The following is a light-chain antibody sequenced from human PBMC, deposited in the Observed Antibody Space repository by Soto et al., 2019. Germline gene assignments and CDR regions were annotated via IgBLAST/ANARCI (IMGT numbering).Light chain of an antibody. CDR1: SSDIGSYDH. J-gene: IGLJ1*01. V-gene: IGLV2-14*03. CDR2: AVS. Sequence: QSVLTQPASVSGSPGQSMTISCSGTSSDIGSYDHVAWYQQFPGKSPKLIIYAVSDRPSGVSDRFSGSKSGISASLTISGLQTEDEADYYCISYTDRQSYRFGTGTKVTVL. CDR3: ISYTDRQSYR.